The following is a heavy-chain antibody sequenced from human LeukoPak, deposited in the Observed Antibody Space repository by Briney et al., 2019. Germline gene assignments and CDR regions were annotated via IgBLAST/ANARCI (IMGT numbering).Heavy chain of an antibody. J-gene: IGHJ4*02. D-gene: IGHD5-18*01. CDR1: GGSISSYY. Sequence: SETLSLTCTVSGGSISSYYWSWIRQPAGKGLEWIGRIYTRGSTNYNPSLKSRVTMSADMSKNQFSLKLSSVTAADTAVYYCARDIYSYGPFFDYWGQGTLVTVSS. CDR2: IYTRGST. V-gene: IGHV4-4*07. CDR3: ARDIYSYGPFFDY.